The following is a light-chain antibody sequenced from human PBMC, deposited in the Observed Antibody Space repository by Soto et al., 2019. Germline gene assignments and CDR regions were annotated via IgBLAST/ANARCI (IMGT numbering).Light chain of an antibody. CDR2: GAS. CDR3: QQYNNWPRT. J-gene: IGKJ1*01. Sequence: EIMLKQSPATLSLSPGERATLSCRASQSVSSDLAWYHQKPGQAPRLLIYGASTRATGIPARFSGSGSGTEFTLTINSLQSEDFAVYYCQQYNNWPRTFGQGTKVDI. V-gene: IGKV3-15*01. CDR1: QSVSSD.